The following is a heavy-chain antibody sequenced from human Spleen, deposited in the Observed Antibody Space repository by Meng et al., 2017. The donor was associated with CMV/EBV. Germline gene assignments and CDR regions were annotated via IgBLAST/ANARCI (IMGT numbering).Heavy chain of an antibody. CDR3: ASRAIFGALAGFDP. J-gene: IGHJ5*02. Sequence: SGVSISSGDYYWSSIRQPPGKGLEWIGYIYYSGSTYYHPSLKSRVTISVDTSRNQFSLKLSSVTAADTAVYYCASRAIFGALAGFDPWGQGTLVTVSS. D-gene: IGHD3-3*01. V-gene: IGHV4-30-4*08. CDR2: IYYSGST. CDR1: GVSISSGDYY.